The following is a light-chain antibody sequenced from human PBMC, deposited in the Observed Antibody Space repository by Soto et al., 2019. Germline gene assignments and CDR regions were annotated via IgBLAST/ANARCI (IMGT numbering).Light chain of an antibody. Sequence: QSALTQPASVSDSPGQSITISCTGTSSDVGGYNFVSWYQQHPGKPPKLIMYDVANRPAGVSNRFSGSKSGITASLIISRLQTKDEADYYCVSYTSSTTYVFGPGTKLTVL. CDR3: VSYTSSTTYV. V-gene: IGLV2-14*03. CDR2: DVA. J-gene: IGLJ1*01. CDR1: SSDVGGYNF.